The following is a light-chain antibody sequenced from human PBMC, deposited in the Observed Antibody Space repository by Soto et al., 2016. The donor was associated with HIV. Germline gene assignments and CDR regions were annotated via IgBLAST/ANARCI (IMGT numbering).Light chain of an antibody. V-gene: IGKV1-39*01. J-gene: IGKJ1*01. CDR2: ATS. CDR3: QDYNTWT. Sequence: DIQMTQSPSSLTASVGDKITITCRASRDIDNYLNWYQQTPGKAPNLLIYATSSLQGGVPSRFSGSGSGTDFTLTISNLQPEDFATYFCQDYNTWTFGQGTKVEIK. CDR1: RDIDNY.